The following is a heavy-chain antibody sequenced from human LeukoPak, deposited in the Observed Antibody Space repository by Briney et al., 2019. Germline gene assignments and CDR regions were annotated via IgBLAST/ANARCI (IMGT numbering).Heavy chain of an antibody. CDR2: ISYSGST. Sequence: SETLSLTCTVSGGSITTSYWGWIRQPPGKGLEWIGYISYSGSTKYNPSLKSRVTLSVDTSKNQFSLKVNSVTAANTDVYYCARRGVEMAPVRPDNWFVPWGQGTLVTVSS. D-gene: IGHD5-24*01. CDR1: GGSITTSY. J-gene: IGHJ5*02. CDR3: ARRGVEMAPVRPDNWFVP. V-gene: IGHV4-59*08.